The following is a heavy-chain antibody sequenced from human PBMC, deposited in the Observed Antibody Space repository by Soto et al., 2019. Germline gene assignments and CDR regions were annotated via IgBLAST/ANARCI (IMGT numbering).Heavy chain of an antibody. D-gene: IGHD1-1*01. Sequence: SETLSLTCAVSGYSISSGYYWNWIRQSPGKGLEWIGCVYYNGITFYNSSLKSRATMTADTSKNHFSLRLTSVTAADTAVYFCARGVTGTLDYWGQGALVTVSS. J-gene: IGHJ4*02. CDR3: ARGVTGTLDY. CDR1: GYSISSGYY. CDR2: VYYNGIT. V-gene: IGHV4-38-2*01.